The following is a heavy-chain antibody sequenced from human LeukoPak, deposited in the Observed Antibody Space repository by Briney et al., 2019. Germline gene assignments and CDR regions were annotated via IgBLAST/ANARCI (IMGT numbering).Heavy chain of an antibody. Sequence: SVKVSCKASGGTFSSYAISWVRQAPGQGLEWMGRIIPILGIANYAQKFQGRVTITVDKSTSTAYMELSSLRSEDTAVYYCARDRIAAAGTGDYWGQGTLVTVSS. D-gene: IGHD6-13*01. CDR2: IIPILGIA. V-gene: IGHV1-69*04. J-gene: IGHJ4*02. CDR3: ARDRIAAAGTGDY. CDR1: GGTFSSYA.